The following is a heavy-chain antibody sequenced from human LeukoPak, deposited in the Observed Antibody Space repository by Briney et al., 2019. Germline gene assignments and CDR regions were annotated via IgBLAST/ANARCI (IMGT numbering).Heavy chain of an antibody. CDR1: GGSISSYY. V-gene: IGHV4-59*05. CDR3: ARHLRFVSGGWYEYFDY. D-gene: IGHD6-19*01. Sequence: KSSETLSLTCIVSGGSISSYYRSWIRQPPGKGLEWIGSIYYSGSTYYNPSLKSRVTISVDTSKNQFSLKLSSVTAADTAVYYCARHLRFVSGGWYEYFDYWGQGTLVTVSS. J-gene: IGHJ4*02. CDR2: IYYSGST.